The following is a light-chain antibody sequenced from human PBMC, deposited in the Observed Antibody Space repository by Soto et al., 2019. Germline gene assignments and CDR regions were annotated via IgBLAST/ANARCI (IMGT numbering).Light chain of an antibody. J-gene: IGKJ1*01. CDR2: TVS. Sequence: IVMTQSPLSLPVTPGEPASISCRSSQSLLDRDDGKFYLDWYLQKPGQSPQLLIYTVSYRASGVPDRFSGSGSGTDFTLHISRVEAEDVGLYYCMQRIEFPWTFGQGTKVEIK. CDR1: QSLLDRDDGKFY. CDR3: MQRIEFPWT. V-gene: IGKV2-40*01.